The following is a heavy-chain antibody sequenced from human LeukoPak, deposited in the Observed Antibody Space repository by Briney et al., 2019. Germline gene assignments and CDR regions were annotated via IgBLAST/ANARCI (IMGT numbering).Heavy chain of an antibody. V-gene: IGHV4-59*12. CDR3: ARGTERASWFDP. CDR2: VYYSGST. J-gene: IGHJ5*02. Sequence: SETLSLTCTVSGGSISSYYWSWIRQPPGKGLERIGYVYYSGSTYYSPSLKSRVTISVDRSKNQFSLKLSSVTAADTAVYYCARGTERASWFDPWGQGTLVTVSS. CDR1: GGSISSYY. D-gene: IGHD1-1*01.